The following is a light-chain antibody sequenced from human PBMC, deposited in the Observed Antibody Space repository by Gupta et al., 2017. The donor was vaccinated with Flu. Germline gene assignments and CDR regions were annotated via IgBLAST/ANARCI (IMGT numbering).Light chain of an antibody. V-gene: IGKV2-28*01. CDR2: LGS. Sequence: VTPGEPASISCRSSQSRLHSNGYNYLDWYLQMPGQSPQLLIYLGSNRASGVPDRFSGSGSGTDFTLKISRVEAEDVGVYYCRQALQTPYTFGQGTKLEIK. CDR1: QSRLHSNGYNY. J-gene: IGKJ2*01. CDR3: RQALQTPYT.